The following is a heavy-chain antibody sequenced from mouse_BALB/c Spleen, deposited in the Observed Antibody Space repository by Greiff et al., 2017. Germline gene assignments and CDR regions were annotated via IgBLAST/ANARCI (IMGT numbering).Heavy chain of an antibody. CDR3: ARHDYYGSSYVDYAMDY. CDR2: ISNGGGST. D-gene: IGHD1-1*01. Sequence: EVKVEESGGGLVQPGGSLKLSCAASGFTFSSYTMSWVRQTPEKRLEWVAYISNGGGSTYYPDTVKGRFTISRDNAKNTLYLQMSSLKSEDTAMYYCARHDYYGSSYVDYAMDYWGQGTSVTVSS. J-gene: IGHJ4*01. CDR1: GFTFSSYT. V-gene: IGHV5-12-2*01.